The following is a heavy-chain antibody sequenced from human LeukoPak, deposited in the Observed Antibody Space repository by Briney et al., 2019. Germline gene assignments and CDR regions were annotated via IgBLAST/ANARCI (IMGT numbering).Heavy chain of an antibody. V-gene: IGHV4-59*08. D-gene: IGHD2-8*01. J-gene: IGHJ3*02. CDR3: ARYYDAFDI. CDR2: IYYSAST. Sequence: PSETLSLTCTVSSGSINSYYWGWIRQPPGMGLEWIGYIYYSASTNYNPSLKSRVTISVDTSKNQFSLKLSSVTAADTAVYYCARYYDAFDIWGQGTMVTVSS. CDR1: SGSINSYY.